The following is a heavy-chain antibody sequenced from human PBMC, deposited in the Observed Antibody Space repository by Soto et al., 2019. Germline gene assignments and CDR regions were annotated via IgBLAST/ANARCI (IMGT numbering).Heavy chain of an antibody. V-gene: IGHV5-51*01. D-gene: IGHD2-8*02. CDR3: ARHPPTYTDTEVDN. CDR2: IYPADSDT. Sequence: EVHLVQSGAEVKKPGESLKISCQASGYSFTSHWIGWVRQMPGKGLEWMGVIYPADSDTRYSPSFQGRITISADNSISTAYLQWSHLEASDTAISYCARHPPTYTDTEVDNWGQGTLVTVSS. J-gene: IGHJ3*01. CDR1: GYSFTSHW.